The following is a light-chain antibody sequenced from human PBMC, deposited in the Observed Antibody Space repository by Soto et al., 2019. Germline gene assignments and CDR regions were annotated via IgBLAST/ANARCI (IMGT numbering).Light chain of an antibody. CDR3: QQYNSWPYT. CDR2: GAS. Sequence: MTQSPSSLSASVGDRVTITCRASQSISANLAWYQQKPGQAPRFLIFGASTRATGIPPRFRGSGSGTEFTLTISSLQSEDFAVYYCQQYNSWPYTFGQGTKVDIK. V-gene: IGKV3-15*01. CDR1: QSISAN. J-gene: IGKJ2*01.